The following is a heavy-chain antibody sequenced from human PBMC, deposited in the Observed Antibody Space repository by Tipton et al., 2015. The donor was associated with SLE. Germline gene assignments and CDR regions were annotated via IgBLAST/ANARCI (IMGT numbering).Heavy chain of an antibody. CDR1: GGSISSYY. D-gene: IGHD5-12*01. J-gene: IGHJ3*02. V-gene: IGHV4-4*09. Sequence: TLSLTCTVSGGSISSYYWSWIRQPPGKGLEWIGYIYTSGSTNYNPSLKSRVTISVDTSKNQFSLKLSSVTAADTAVYYCARRKWPFDIWGQGTMVTVSS. CDR2: IYTSGST. CDR3: ARRKWPFDI.